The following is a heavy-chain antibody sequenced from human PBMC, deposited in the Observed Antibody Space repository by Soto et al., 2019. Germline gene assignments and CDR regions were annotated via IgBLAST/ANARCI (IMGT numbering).Heavy chain of an antibody. D-gene: IGHD2-15*01. Sequence: QVQLVQSGAEVKRPGASVMVSCRATGYTFKNYDINWVRQATGQGLEWMGRMNPNRGNTGYAQKCQGRVTMTRNTSISTAYLELSSLRSEDTAVYYCARAPVYGGNGWLDPWGQGTLVTVSS. CDR2: MNPNRGNT. CDR3: ARAPVYGGNGWLDP. V-gene: IGHV1-8*01. J-gene: IGHJ5*02. CDR1: GYTFKNYD.